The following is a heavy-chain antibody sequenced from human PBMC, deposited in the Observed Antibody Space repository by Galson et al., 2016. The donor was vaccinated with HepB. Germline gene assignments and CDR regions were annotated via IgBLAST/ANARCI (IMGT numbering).Heavy chain of an antibody. D-gene: IGHD2-15*01. CDR3: ARERQDIAVDSFDYWGRGILCSTDSSKLRKLLMMQLDSVGASDTTWEKGARERPDIATAAFDV. CDR2: IWYDGNNK. J-gene: IGHJ4*02. Sequence: SLRLSCAASGFTFGDYSMSWFRQAPGKGLEWVALIWYDGNNKYYADSVKGRFTISRDNSKNTLYLQMNSLRAEDTAVYYCARERQDIAVDSFDYWGRGILCSTDSSKLRKLLMMQLDSVGASDTTWEKGARERPDIATAAFDVWGKGTLVTVSS. V-gene: IGHV3-33*08. CDR1: GFTFGDYS.